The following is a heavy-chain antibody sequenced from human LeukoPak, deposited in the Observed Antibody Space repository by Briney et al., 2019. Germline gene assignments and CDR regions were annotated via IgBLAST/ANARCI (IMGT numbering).Heavy chain of an antibody. V-gene: IGHV3-23*01. CDR3: AKRRSSGWYGGFDY. D-gene: IGHD6-19*01. CDR1: GFTFSSYA. Sequence: GGSLRLSCAASGFTFSSYATSWVRQAPGKGLEWVSAISGSGGSTYYADSVKGRFTISRDNSKNTLYLQMNSLRAEDTAVYYCAKRRSSGWYGGFDYWGQGTLVTVSS. J-gene: IGHJ4*02. CDR2: ISGSGGST.